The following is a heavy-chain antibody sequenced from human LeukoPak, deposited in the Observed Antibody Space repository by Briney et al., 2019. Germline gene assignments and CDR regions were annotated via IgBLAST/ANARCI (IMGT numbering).Heavy chain of an antibody. D-gene: IGHD6-6*01. CDR1: GGTFSSYA. CDR2: IIPIFGTA. V-gene: IGHV1-69*05. J-gene: IGHJ6*03. Sequence: SVKVSCKASGGTFSSYAISWERQGPGQGLEWMGGIIPIFGTANYAQKFQGRVTITTDESTSTAYMELSSLRSEATAVYYCARAIAARPYYYYYMDVWGKGTTVTVSS. CDR3: ARAIAARPYYYYYMDV.